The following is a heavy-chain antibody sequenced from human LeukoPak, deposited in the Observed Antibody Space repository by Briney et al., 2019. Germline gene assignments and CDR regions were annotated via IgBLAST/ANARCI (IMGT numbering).Heavy chain of an antibody. Sequence: ASVKVSCKASGYTFTDYYIHWVRQAPGQRLEWMGWINYNSGDTNYAQKFQGRVTMTRDRSISTAYIELSRLTSDDTSVYYCLRQISSYWGQGTLVTVSS. CDR2: INYNSGDT. V-gene: IGHV1-2*02. CDR1: GYTFTDYY. J-gene: IGHJ1*01. CDR3: LRQISSY. D-gene: IGHD2/OR15-2a*01.